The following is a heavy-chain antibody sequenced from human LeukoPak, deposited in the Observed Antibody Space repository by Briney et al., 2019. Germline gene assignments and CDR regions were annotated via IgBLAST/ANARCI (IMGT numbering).Heavy chain of an antibody. CDR3: ARFYGSKGSIAAAGTGMDY. V-gene: IGHV4-39*01. CDR1: GSSISSSGYY. Sequence: SETLSLTCTLSGSSISSSGYYWGWIRQPPGKGLEWIGSIHSSGSTYYNPSLKSRVTISIDTPKNQFSLKLSSVTAADTAVYYCARFYGSKGSIAAAGTGMDYWGQGTLVTVSS. J-gene: IGHJ4*02. D-gene: IGHD6-13*01. CDR2: IHSSGST.